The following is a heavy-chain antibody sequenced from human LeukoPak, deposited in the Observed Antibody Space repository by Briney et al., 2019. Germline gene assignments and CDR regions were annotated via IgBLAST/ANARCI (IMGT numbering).Heavy chain of an antibody. D-gene: IGHD3-22*01. CDR1: GFTFSSYG. J-gene: IGHJ4*02. Sequence: AGGSLRLSCAASGFTFSSYGMHWVRQAPGKGLEWVAVMWYDGSNKYYADSVKGRFTISRDNSKNTLYLQMNSLRAEDTAVYYCARDYSSGYYSGYFDYWGQGTLVTVSS. V-gene: IGHV3-33*01. CDR2: MWYDGSNK. CDR3: ARDYSSGYYSGYFDY.